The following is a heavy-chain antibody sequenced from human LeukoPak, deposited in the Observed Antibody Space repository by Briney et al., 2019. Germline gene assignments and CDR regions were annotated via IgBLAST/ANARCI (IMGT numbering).Heavy chain of an antibody. D-gene: IGHD3-22*01. J-gene: IGHJ4*02. CDR3: ARTPTHKSPNYYDSSGYYYVWGFDY. CDR1: GFTFSSYS. Sequence: GGSLRLSCAASGFTFSSYSMTWVRQAPGKGLEWVSSISSSSSYIYYADSVKGRFTISRDNAKNSLYLQMNSLRAEDTAVYYCARTPTHKSPNYYDSSGYYYVWGFDYWGQGTLVTVSS. V-gene: IGHV3-21*01. CDR2: ISSSSSYI.